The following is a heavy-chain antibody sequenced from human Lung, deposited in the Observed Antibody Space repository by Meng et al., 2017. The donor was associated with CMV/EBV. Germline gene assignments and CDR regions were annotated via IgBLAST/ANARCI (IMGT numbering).Heavy chain of an antibody. Sequence: SXTLSLTCAVYGGSFSGYFWSWIRQPPGKGLEWIGEINHSGSTNYNPSLKSRVTISVDTSKNQFFLKLSSVTAADTAVYYCARGTVTSRVIVPPFAIKIVYGMDVWGQGXTVTVSS. D-gene: IGHD2-2*01. CDR2: INHSGST. CDR1: GGSFSGYF. CDR3: ARGTVTSRVIVPPFAIKIVYGMDV. J-gene: IGHJ6*02. V-gene: IGHV4-34*01.